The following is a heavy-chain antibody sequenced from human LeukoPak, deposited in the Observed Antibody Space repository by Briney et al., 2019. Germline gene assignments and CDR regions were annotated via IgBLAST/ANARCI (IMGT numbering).Heavy chain of an antibody. Sequence: SETLSLTCAVYGGSFSGYYWSWIRQPPGKGLEWIGQINHSGSTNYSPSLKSRVTISVDTSKNQFSLKLSSVTAADTAVYYCARGYSSGWYSLYYYYYMDVWGKGTTVTISS. V-gene: IGHV4-34*01. CDR3: ARGYSSGWYSLYYYYYMDV. J-gene: IGHJ6*03. CDR1: GGSFSGYY. D-gene: IGHD6-19*01. CDR2: INHSGST.